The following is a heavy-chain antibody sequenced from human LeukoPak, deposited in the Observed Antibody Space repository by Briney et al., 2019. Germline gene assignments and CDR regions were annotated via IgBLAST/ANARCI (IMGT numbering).Heavy chain of an antibody. CDR2: IYHSGST. Sequence: PSETLSLTCAVSGGSISSGGYSWSWIRQPPGKGLEWIGYIYHSGSTYYNPSLKSRVTISVDRSKNQFSLKLSSVTAADTAVYYCARGAYYYDSSGYYPNRYFDYWGQGTLVTVSS. CDR1: GGSISSGGYS. J-gene: IGHJ4*02. CDR3: ARGAYYYDSSGYYPNRYFDY. V-gene: IGHV4-30-2*01. D-gene: IGHD3-22*01.